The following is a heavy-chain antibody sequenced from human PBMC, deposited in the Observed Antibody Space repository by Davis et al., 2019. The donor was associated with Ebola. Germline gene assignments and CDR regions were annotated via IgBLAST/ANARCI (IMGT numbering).Heavy chain of an antibody. CDR1: GVSLTSTTYY. D-gene: IGHD3-3*01. J-gene: IGHJ5*02. V-gene: IGHV4-39*01. Sequence: MPSETLSLTCTVSGVSLTSTTYYWAWIRQPPGKGLEWIGSIYSTGGTHYNPSLKSQFTLSVDTSKNQFSLKLSSVTAADTAVYYCARLYYDFWSGYYIANWFDPWGQGTLVTVSS. CDR3: ARLYYDFWSGYYIANWFDP. CDR2: IYSTGGT.